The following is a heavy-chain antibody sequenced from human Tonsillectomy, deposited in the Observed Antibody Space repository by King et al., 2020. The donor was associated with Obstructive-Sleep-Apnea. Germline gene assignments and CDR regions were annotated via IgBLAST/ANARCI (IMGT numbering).Heavy chain of an antibody. D-gene: IGHD6-13*01. CDR1: GFTFSSYW. V-gene: IGHV3-7*01. CDR3: ARDAYSNPWVDYYGVDV. Sequence: VQLVESGGGLVQPGGSLRLSCAASGFTFSSYWMSWVRPAPGKGLEGGANIKQEGSERYYVGSLKGRFTIFQDNAKNPLFLQLNSLGAEDTAVYYCARDAYSNPWVDYYGVDVWGQGTTVTVSS. CDR2: IKQEGSER. J-gene: IGHJ6*02.